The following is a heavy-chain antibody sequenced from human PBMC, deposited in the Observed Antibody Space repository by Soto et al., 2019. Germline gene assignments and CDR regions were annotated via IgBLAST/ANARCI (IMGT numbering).Heavy chain of an antibody. Sequence: SVKVSCKASGGTFSSYAISWVRQAPGQGLEWMGGIIPIFGTANYAQKFQGRVTITADESTSTAYMELSSLRSEDTAAYYCARARGIYGDYVFYYGMDVWGQGTTVTVSS. CDR3: ARARGIYGDYVFYYGMDV. V-gene: IGHV1-69*13. D-gene: IGHD4-17*01. J-gene: IGHJ6*02. CDR1: GGTFSSYA. CDR2: IIPIFGTA.